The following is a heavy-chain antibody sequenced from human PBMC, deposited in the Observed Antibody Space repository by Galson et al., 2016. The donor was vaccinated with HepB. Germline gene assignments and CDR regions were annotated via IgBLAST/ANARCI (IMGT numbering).Heavy chain of an antibody. J-gene: IGHJ4*02. D-gene: IGHD2-2*01. V-gene: IGHV4-39*01. CDR2: IYYGGST. CDR1: GGSIISSSRY. Sequence: LSLTCTVSGGSIISSSRYWGWIRQPPGKGLEWIGRIYYGGSTLYSPSLRSRVSISVDPSKNHFSLEVRSVTAADTAVYYCARPRYCSSATCTAAFDYWGQGTLVTVSS. CDR3: ARPRYCSSATCTAAFDY.